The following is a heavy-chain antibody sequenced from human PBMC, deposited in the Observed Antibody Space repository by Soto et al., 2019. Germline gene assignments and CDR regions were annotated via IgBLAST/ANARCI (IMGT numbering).Heavy chain of an antibody. CDR2: IYYSGST. V-gene: IGHV4-61*01. CDR3: AREGTTGNFDY. D-gene: IGHD3-9*01. J-gene: IGHJ4*02. Sequence: PSETLSLTCTVSGGSVSSGSSYWSWIRQPLGKGLEWIGYIYYSGSTNYNPSLKSRVTISVDTSKNQLSLRMNSVTAADTAVYYCAREGTTGNFDYWGQGTPVTVS. CDR1: GGSVSSGSSY.